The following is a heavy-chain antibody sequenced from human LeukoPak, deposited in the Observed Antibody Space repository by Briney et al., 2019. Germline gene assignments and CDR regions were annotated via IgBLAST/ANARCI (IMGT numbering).Heavy chain of an antibody. CDR2: INPNSGGT. D-gene: IGHD3-22*01. V-gene: IGHV1-2*02. J-gene: IGHJ5*02. CDR1: GYTFTGYY. Sequence: ASAKVSCKASGYTFTGYYMHWVRQAPGQGLEWMGWINPNSGGTNYAQKFQGRVTMTRDTSISTAYMELSRLRSDDTAVYYCAREDYDSSGYYRGGYNWFDPWGQGTLVTVSS. CDR3: AREDYDSSGYYRGGYNWFDP.